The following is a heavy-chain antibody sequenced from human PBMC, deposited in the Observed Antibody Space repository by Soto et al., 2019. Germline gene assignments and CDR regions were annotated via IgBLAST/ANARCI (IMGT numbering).Heavy chain of an antibody. CDR2: IYHSGTT. CDR3: AGGKSSSSLGTRRYYYYGMDV. V-gene: IGHV4-38-2*01. J-gene: IGHJ6*02. D-gene: IGHD6-13*01. Sequence: SGTLSLTCAVSCDSITSIYHWGWIGQHPGMGLEWVASIYHSGTTYYNQSLKSRVTISVDTSKNQFSLNLRSVSAADTAVYYCAGGKSSSSLGTRRYYYYGMDVWGQGTTVPVYS. CDR1: CDSITSIYH.